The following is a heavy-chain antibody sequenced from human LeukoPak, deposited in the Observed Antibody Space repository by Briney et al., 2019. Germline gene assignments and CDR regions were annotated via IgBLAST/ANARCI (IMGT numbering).Heavy chain of an antibody. CDR1: GNTFTAYY. D-gene: IGHD2-2*01. CDR2: ISAYNGNT. V-gene: IGHV1-18*04. J-gene: IGHJ4*02. CDR3: TRVGCSSITCYPERDY. Sequence: AASVKVSCKASGNTFTAYYMYWVRQAPGQGLEWMAWISAYNGNTKYAQKFQGRVTMTTDTSTSTAYMELRSLRSDDTAVYYCTRVGCSSITCYPERDYWGQGTLVTVSS.